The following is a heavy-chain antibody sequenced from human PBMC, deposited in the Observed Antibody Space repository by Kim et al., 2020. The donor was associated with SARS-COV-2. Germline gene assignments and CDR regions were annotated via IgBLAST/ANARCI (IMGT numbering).Heavy chain of an antibody. Sequence: VKGRFTISRDNSRNPLNRQMNSLRAEDTAVYYCAKSKLVTASYYYYGMDVWGQGTTVTVSS. D-gene: IGHD5-18*01. CDR3: AKSKLVTASYYYYGMDV. J-gene: IGHJ6*02. V-gene: IGHV3-23*01.